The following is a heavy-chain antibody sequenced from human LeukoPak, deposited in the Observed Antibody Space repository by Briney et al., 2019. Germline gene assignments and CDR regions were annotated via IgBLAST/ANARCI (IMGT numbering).Heavy chain of an antibody. V-gene: IGHV4-4*07. CDR1: GGSISNYY. D-gene: IGHD3-22*01. J-gene: IGHJ5*02. CDR3: AREKAYYYYDSSGYEGRFDP. CDR2: IYTSGST. Sequence: SETLSLTCTVSGGSISNYYWSWIRQPAGKGLEWIGRIYTSGSTNYNPSLKSRVTISVDTSKNQFSLKLSSVTAADTAVYYCAREKAYYYYDSSGYEGRFDPWGQGTLVTVSS.